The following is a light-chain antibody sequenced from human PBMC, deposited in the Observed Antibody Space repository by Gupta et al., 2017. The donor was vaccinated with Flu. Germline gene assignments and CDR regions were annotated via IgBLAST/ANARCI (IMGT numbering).Light chain of an antibody. CDR1: SSNIGLNI. CDR3: AAWDDSQNAWV. J-gene: IGLJ3*02. V-gene: IGLV1-44*01. Sequence: QSVLPQPPSASGTPGQRVPLSCSGRSSNIGLNIVNWYPQLPGTAPKLLIYYNKQRPSGVTDRFSGSKSGTSASLAIRGLQSEDEADYYCAAWDDSQNAWVFGGGTKLTVL. CDR2: YNK.